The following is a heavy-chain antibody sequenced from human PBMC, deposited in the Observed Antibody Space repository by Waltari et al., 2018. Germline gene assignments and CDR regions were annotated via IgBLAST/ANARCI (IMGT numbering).Heavy chain of an antibody. D-gene: IGHD3-22*01. CDR2: IKSKTDGGTT. CDR1: GFTFGNAW. Sequence: EVQLVESGGGLVKPGGSLRLSCAASGFTFGNAWMNWVRQAPGKGLEWVGRIKSKTDGGTTDYAAPVKGRFTISRDDSKNTLYLQMNSLKTEDTAVYYCTTLYYYDSSGYHSDYYYYGMDVWGQGTTVTVSS. CDR3: TTLYYYDSSGYHSDYYYYGMDV. V-gene: IGHV3-15*07. J-gene: IGHJ6*02.